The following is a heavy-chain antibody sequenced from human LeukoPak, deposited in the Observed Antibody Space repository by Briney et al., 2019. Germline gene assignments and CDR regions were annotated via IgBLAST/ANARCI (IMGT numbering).Heavy chain of an antibody. Sequence: PGGSLRLSCAASGFIVSTNYMSWVRQAPGKGLEWVSVIYSGGSTYYADSVKGRFTISRGSSKNTLYLQMNSLRAEDTAVYYCARVDYYDTSSYGGGWGQGTLVTVSS. CDR3: ARVDYYDTSSYGGG. J-gene: IGHJ4*02. D-gene: IGHD3-22*01. V-gene: IGHV3-66*01. CDR2: IYSGGST. CDR1: GFIVSTNY.